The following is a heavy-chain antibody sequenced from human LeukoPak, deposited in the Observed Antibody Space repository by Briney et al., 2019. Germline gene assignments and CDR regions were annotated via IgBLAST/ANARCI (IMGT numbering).Heavy chain of an antibody. D-gene: IGHD6-13*01. J-gene: IGHJ3*02. CDR2: ISGSGGST. CDR1: GFTFSSYS. CDR3: AKEDSSSWYGTGFLGDAFDI. Sequence: GGSLRLSCAASGFTFSSYSMNWVRQAPGKGLEWVSAISGSGGSTYYADSVRGRFTISRDNSKNTLYLQMNSLRAEDTAVYYCAKEDSSSWYGTGFLGDAFDIWGQGTMVTVSS. V-gene: IGHV3-23*01.